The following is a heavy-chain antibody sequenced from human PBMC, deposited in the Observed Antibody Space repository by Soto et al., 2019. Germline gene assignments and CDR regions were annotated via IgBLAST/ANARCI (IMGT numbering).Heavy chain of an antibody. Sequence: PSETLSLTCTVSGGSISDYYWTWIRQPAGKGLEWIGRISTSGSTNYSPSLKSRVTLSVDTSKNQFSLKLNSVTAADTAVYYCARDLGGNNWFVPWCQGTLVTVSS. CDR3: ARDLGGNNWFVP. CDR1: GGSISDYY. D-gene: IGHD2-15*01. CDR2: ISTSGST. V-gene: IGHV4-4*07. J-gene: IGHJ5*02.